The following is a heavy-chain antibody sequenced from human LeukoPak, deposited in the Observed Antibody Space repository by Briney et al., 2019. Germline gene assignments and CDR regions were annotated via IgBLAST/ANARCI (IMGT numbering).Heavy chain of an antibody. Sequence: GGSLRLSCAASGFTFSTYYMSWVRQAPGKGLEWVSSVTSGRISTYYADSVKGRFTISRDNAKKSLYLQMNSLRAEDTAVYYCARDEYIHGDLTNFDSWGQGTLVIVSS. CDR1: GFTFSTYY. CDR3: ARDEYIHGDLTNFDS. D-gene: IGHD4-17*01. CDR2: VTSGRIST. J-gene: IGHJ4*02. V-gene: IGHV3-11*04.